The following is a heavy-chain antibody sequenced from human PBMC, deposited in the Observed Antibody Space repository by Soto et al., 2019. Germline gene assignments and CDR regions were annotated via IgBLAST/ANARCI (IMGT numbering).Heavy chain of an antibody. Sequence: GGSLRLSCAASGFTFSSYAMHWGRQAPGKGLEWVAVISYDGSNKYYADSVKGRFTISRDNSKNTLYLQMNSLRAEDTAVYYCARRDEEVGWELRPSGMDVWGQGTTVTVSS. CDR3: ARRDEEVGWELRPSGMDV. CDR1: GFTFSSYA. J-gene: IGHJ6*02. CDR2: ISYDGSNK. D-gene: IGHD1-26*01. V-gene: IGHV3-30-3*01.